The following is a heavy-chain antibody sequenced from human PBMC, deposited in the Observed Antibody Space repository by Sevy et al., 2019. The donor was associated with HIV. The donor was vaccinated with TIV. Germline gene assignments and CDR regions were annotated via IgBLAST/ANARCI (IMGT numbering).Heavy chain of an antibody. V-gene: IGHV3-7*01. D-gene: IGHD6-13*01. CDR2: INEDGSEK. J-gene: IGHJ4*02. CDR3: ARGDSSRPGY. CDR1: GFTFSNYW. Sequence: GGSLRLSCAASGFTFSNYWMTWVRQAPGKGLEWVANINEDGSEKNYVDSVKGRFTISRDNAKNTLYLQMNSLRAEDTAVYYCARGDSSRPGYWGQGTLVTVSS.